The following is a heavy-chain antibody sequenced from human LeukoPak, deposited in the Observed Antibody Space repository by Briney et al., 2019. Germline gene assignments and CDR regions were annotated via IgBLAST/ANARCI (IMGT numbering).Heavy chain of an antibody. D-gene: IGHD2-21*02. CDR3: ARQNFVVVTAIRIFDY. V-gene: IGHV4-34*01. CDR1: VGSFSDYY. CDR2: INHSGST. J-gene: IGHJ4*02. Sequence: SETLSLTCAVYVGSFSDYYWSWIRQPPGKGLDRIGEINHSGSTNYNPSLKSRVTIYVDSSKNQFSLKLAAVTAADTAVYYCARQNFVVVTAIRIFDYWGEGTLVTVSS.